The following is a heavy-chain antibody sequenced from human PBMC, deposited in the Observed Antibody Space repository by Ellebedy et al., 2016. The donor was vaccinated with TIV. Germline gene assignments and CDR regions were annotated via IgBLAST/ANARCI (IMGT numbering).Heavy chain of an antibody. J-gene: IGHJ4*02. V-gene: IGHV3-30*03. CDR1: GFTFSSYG. Sequence: GGSLRLSXAASGFTFSSYGMHWVRQAPGKGLEWVAVISYDGSNKYYADSVKGRFTISRDNSKNTLYLQMNSLRAEDTAVYYCARVSLVGATPPLDYWGQGTLVTVSS. CDR2: ISYDGSNK. D-gene: IGHD1-26*01. CDR3: ARVSLVGATPPLDY.